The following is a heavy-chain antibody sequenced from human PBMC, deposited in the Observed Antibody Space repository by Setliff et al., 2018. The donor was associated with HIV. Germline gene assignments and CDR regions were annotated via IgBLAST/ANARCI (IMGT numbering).Heavy chain of an antibody. D-gene: IGHD7-27*01. CDR2: IYPGDSAT. CDR3: TRRRRAPGVEDLEAY. Sequence: GESLKISCKASGYTFTNYWIGWVRQMPGKGLEWIGVIYPGDSATRYGPSFQGQVSISADLSITTAYLQWSSLKASDTAIYYCTRRRRAPGVEDLEAYWGQGTLVTVS. J-gene: IGHJ4*02. V-gene: IGHV5-51*01. CDR1: GYTFTNYW.